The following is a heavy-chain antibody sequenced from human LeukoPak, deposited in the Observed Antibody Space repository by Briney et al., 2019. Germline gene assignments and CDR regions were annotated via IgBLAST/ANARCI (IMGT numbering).Heavy chain of an antibody. CDR1: GFTFDDYA. Sequence: GESLRLICAASGFTFDDYAMHWVRQAPGKGLELVSGISWNSGSIGYADSVKGRFTISRDNAKNSLYLQMNSLRAEDTALYYCAKDIRSSGWYWFDYWGQGTLVTVSS. D-gene: IGHD6-19*01. V-gene: IGHV3-9*01. CDR2: ISWNSGSI. CDR3: AKDIRSSGWYWFDY. J-gene: IGHJ4*02.